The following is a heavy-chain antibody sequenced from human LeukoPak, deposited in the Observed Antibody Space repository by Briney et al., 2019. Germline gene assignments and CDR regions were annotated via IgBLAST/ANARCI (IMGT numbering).Heavy chain of an antibody. Sequence: SETLSLTCTVSGGSISSYYWSWIRQPPGKGLEWMGYIHYGGNTDYNPSLKSRVTISVDTSKNQFSLNLSSVTAADTAMYYCARRGNGYPYFFDYWGQGILVTVSS. CDR3: ARRGNGYPYFFDY. V-gene: IGHV4-59*01. J-gene: IGHJ4*02. CDR2: IHYGGNT. D-gene: IGHD4-23*01. CDR1: GGSISSYY.